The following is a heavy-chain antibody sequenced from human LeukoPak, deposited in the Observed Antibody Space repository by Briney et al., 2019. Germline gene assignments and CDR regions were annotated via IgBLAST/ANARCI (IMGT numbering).Heavy chain of an antibody. CDR2: MSAYNGNT. CDR3: AGGGGSSWYGEYYYYYMDV. V-gene: IGHV1-18*01. J-gene: IGHJ6*03. Sequence: ASVKVSCKASGYTFTSYGISWVRQAPGKGLEWMGWMSAYNGNTNYAQKLQGRVTMTTDTTTSTAYMERRSLRSDDTAVYYCAGGGGSSWYGEYYYYYMDVWGKGTTVTDSS. D-gene: IGHD6-13*01. CDR1: GYTFTSYG.